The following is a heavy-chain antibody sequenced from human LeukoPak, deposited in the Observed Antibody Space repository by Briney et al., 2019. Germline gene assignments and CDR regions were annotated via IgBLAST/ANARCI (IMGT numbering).Heavy chain of an antibody. J-gene: IGHJ4*02. CDR3: ASEKYYYDSSGYYLDY. CDR2: INPNSGGT. Sequence: ASVKVSCKASGYTFTGYYMHWVRQAPAQGLEWMGRINPNSGGTNYAQKSQGRVTMTRDTSISTAYMELSRLRSDDTAVYYCASEKYYYDSSGYYLDYWGQGTLVTVSS. D-gene: IGHD3-22*01. CDR1: GYTFTGYY. V-gene: IGHV1-2*06.